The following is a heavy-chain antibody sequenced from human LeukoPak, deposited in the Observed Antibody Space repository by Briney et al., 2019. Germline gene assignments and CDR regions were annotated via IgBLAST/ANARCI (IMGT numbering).Heavy chain of an antibody. Sequence: GGSLRLSCAASGFTFDDYAMHWVRQAPGKGLEWVSGISWNSGSIGYADSVKGRLTISRDNAKNSLYLQMNSLRAEDTALYYCAKDRSVDTAIDDAFDIWGQGTMVTVSS. V-gene: IGHV3-9*01. D-gene: IGHD5-18*01. CDR1: GFTFDDYA. CDR3: AKDRSVDTAIDDAFDI. CDR2: ISWNSGSI. J-gene: IGHJ3*02.